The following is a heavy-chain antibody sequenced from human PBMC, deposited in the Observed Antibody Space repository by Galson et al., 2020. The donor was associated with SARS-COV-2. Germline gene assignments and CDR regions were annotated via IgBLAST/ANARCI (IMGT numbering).Heavy chain of an antibody. CDR3: AKDGKRGWDFDQ. D-gene: IGHD1-1*01. CDR1: GFSFSSYG. V-gene: IGHV3-30*02. Sequence: GESLKISCAASGFSFSSYGMHWVRQAPGKGLEVVGFVHGDEHNRNYADSVRGRFTLPRDNSKNKLYLQMNSRTIEDTAIYYCAKDGKRGWDFDQWGKGNLVAVAS. J-gene: IGHJ4*02. CDR2: VHGDEHNR.